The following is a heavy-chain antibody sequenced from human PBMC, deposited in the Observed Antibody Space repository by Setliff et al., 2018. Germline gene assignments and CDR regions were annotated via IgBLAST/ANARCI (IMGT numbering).Heavy chain of an antibody. Sequence: ASVKVSCKASGYTFTTYAISWMRQAPGQGLEWMGWINTNTGNPSYAQGFTGRFVFSLDTSVSTAYLRISSLKAEDTALYYCARASRFGTIKYRGDYYMDVWGKGTTVTSP. V-gene: IGHV7-4-1*02. J-gene: IGHJ6*03. CDR3: ARASRFGTIKYRGDYYMDV. CDR1: GYTFTTYA. CDR2: INTNTGNP. D-gene: IGHD3-10*01.